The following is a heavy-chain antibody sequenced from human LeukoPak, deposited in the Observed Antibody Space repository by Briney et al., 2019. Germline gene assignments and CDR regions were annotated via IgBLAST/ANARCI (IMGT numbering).Heavy chain of an antibody. J-gene: IGHJ4*02. Sequence: GGSLRLSCAASGFTFSTKWMTWVRQAPGRGLEWVANIKPDGSEKFYVDSVKGRFTISRDNAKNSLYLQMNSLRAEDMAVYYCARGGSTSSWFWNDWGQGTLVTVSS. V-gene: IGHV3-7*01. CDR2: IKPDGSEK. CDR1: GFTFSTKW. CDR3: ARGGSTSSWFWND. D-gene: IGHD6-13*01.